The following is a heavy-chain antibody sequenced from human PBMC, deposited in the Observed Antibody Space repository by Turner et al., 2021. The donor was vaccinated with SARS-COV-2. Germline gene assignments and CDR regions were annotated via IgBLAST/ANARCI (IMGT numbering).Heavy chain of an antibody. J-gene: IGHJ4*02. CDR2: VYYGGST. CDR1: GGSISSRSYY. V-gene: IGHV4-39*01. CDR3: ARLPYYYDSSGPIDY. D-gene: IGHD3-22*01. Sequence: QLQLQESGPGLVKPSETLSLTCTVSGGSISSRSYYWGWIRQPPRKGLEWIGTVYYGGSTYYNPSLKSRVTISVDTSKNQFSLKLSYVTAADTAVYYCARLPYYYDSSGPIDYWGQGTLVTVSS.